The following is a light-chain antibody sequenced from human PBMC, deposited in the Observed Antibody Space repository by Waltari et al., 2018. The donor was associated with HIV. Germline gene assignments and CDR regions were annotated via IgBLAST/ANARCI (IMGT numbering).Light chain of an antibody. J-gene: IGKJ3*01. CDR2: DAS. CDR3: QQYGSSHFT. V-gene: IGKV3-20*01. Sequence: EIVLTQSPVTLSLSPGERATLSCRAGQSVPSNYLAWYQQRPGQPPRLLMYDASVRATGIPDRFSGGGSGTDFTLTITRMEPEDFAVYYCQQYGSSHFTFGPGTKVDI. CDR1: QSVPSNY.